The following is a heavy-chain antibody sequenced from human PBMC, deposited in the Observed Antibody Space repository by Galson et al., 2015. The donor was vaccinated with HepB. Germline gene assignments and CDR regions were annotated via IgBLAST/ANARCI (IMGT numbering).Heavy chain of an antibody. V-gene: IGHV1-69*13. CDR3: ARGTLAYKAATGSGSEVGYFDY. D-gene: IGHD6-13*01. J-gene: IGHJ4*02. CDR1: GGTFNTYL. CDR2: IIPMFGIT. Sequence: SVKVSCKASGGTFNTYLINWVRQAPGQGLEWMGGIIPMFGITKYAQKFRDRVTITADESTSAAYMELSSLRSDDTAVYYCARGTLAYKAATGSGSEVGYFDYWGQGTLVTVSS.